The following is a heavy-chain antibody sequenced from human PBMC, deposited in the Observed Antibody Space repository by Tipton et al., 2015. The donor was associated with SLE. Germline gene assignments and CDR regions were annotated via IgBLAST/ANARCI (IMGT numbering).Heavy chain of an antibody. CDR1: GFTFSTYS. V-gene: IGHV3-21*03. J-gene: IGHJ5*02. CDR3: ARDQTGTGWFDP. CDR2: ISSSSSYM. Sequence: GSLRLSCAASGFTFSTYSMNWVRQAPGKGLEWVSSISSSSSYMYYADSVKGRFTISRDNAKNSLYLQMNSLRAEDTAVYYCARDQTGTGWFDPWGQGTLVTVSS. D-gene: IGHD3-10*01.